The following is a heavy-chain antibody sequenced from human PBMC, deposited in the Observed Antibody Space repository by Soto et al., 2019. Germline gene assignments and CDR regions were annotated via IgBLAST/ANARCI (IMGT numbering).Heavy chain of an antibody. CDR2: THRSGST. J-gene: IGHJ5*02. CDR1: GGSFSGSY. Sequence: SETLSLTCGVYGGSFSGSYWSWIRQPPGKGLEWIGETHRSGSTNYNPSLKSRVTISGDTSKNHFFLKLSSVTAADTAIYYCARGPSNYNWFDPWGQGTLVTVSS. CDR3: ARGPSNYNWFDP. D-gene: IGHD7-27*01. V-gene: IGHV4-34*01.